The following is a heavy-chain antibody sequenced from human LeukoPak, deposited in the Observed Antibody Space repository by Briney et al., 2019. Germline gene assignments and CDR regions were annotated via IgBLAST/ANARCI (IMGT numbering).Heavy chain of an antibody. V-gene: IGHV4-38-2*02. J-gene: IGHJ4*02. CDR3: ARDGGSGWYGEFDY. Sequence: PSETLSLTCTVSGYSLNSGYYWAWIRQPPGKGLEWIGSIYHSGSTNYNPSLKSRVTISVDTSKNQFSLKLSSVTAADTAVYYCARDGGSGWYGEFDYWGQGTLVTVSS. CDR1: GYSLNSGYY. CDR2: IYHSGST. D-gene: IGHD6-19*01.